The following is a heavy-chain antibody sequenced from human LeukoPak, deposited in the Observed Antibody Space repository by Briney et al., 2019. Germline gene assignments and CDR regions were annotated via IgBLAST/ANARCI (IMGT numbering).Heavy chain of an antibody. D-gene: IGHD6-25*01. CDR3: ASGSGHVSYSH. Sequence: GGSLRLSCAASGFSVSSNHMSWVRQAPGKGLEWVSIIYSDGGTFYADSVKGRFTISRDNSKNTLYVQMNSLRAEDMAVYYCASGSGHVSYSHWGQGTLVTVSS. CDR1: GFSVSSNH. CDR2: IYSDGGT. J-gene: IGHJ4*02. V-gene: IGHV3-66*01.